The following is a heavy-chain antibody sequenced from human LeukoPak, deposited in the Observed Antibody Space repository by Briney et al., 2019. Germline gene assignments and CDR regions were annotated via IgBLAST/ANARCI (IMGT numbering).Heavy chain of an antibody. CDR1: GGSISSYY. Sequence: SETLSLACTVSGGSISSYYWSWIRQPPGKGLEWIGYIYYSGSTNYNPSLKSRVTISVDTSKNQFSLKLSSVTAADTAVYYCARTRWEGDAFDIWGQGTMVTVSS. J-gene: IGHJ3*02. D-gene: IGHD1-26*01. CDR2: IYYSGST. CDR3: ARTRWEGDAFDI. V-gene: IGHV4-59*01.